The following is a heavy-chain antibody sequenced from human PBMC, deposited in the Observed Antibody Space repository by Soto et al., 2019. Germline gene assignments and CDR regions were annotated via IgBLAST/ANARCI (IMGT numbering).Heavy chain of an antibody. D-gene: IGHD4-4*01. CDR2: IRDKANSYTT. J-gene: IGHJ3*02. Sequence: EVQMVESGGGLVQPGRSLRLSCAASGFIFSDHYMEWVRQAPGKGLEWVGRIRDKANSYTTEYAASVKGRFTISRDDSKNSLYLQMNSLKIEDTAVYYCARGDDYNDGVYASDIWGQETMVTVSS. V-gene: IGHV3-72*01. CDR1: GFIFSDHY. CDR3: ARGDDYNDGVYASDI.